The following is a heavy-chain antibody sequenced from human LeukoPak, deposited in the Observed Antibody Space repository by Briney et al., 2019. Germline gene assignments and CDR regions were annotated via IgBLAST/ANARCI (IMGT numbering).Heavy chain of an antibody. CDR1: GFSFSSYG. D-gene: IGHD4-17*01. CDR2: IWYDGNSQ. V-gene: IGHV3-33*08. J-gene: IGHJ3*02. Sequence: GGSLTLSCAASGFSFSSYGIHWVRQAPGKGLDWVAVIWYDGNSQYYADSVKGRFTISRDNSKNTVYLQMNSLTAEDTAIYYCVRPNGDYARGGLEIWGQGTVVSVSS. CDR3: VRPNGDYARGGLEI.